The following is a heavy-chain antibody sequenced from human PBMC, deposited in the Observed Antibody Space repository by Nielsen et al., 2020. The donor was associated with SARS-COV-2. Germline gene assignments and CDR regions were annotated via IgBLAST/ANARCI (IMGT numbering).Heavy chain of an antibody. CDR3: ARGDYYGSGSYSYYYGMDV. CDR1: GFNFKNYG. Sequence: GGSLRLSCKASGFNFKNYGMNWVRQAPGKGLEWVAVIWYDGSNKYYADSVKGRFTISRDNSKNTLYLQMNSLRAEDTAVYYCARGDYYGSGSYSYYYGMDVWGQGTTVTVSS. J-gene: IGHJ6*02. D-gene: IGHD3-10*01. V-gene: IGHV3-33*08. CDR2: IWYDGSNK.